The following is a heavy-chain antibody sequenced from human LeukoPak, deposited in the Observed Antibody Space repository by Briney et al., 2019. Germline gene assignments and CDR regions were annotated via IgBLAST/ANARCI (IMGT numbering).Heavy chain of an antibody. J-gene: IGHJ4*02. CDR1: GFTFSSYA. V-gene: IGHV3-20*04. Sequence: GGSLRLSCSASGFTFSSYAMTWVRQAPGKGLEWVSGINWNGGSTFYADSLKGRFTISRDNAKNALYLQMNSLTAEDTALYYCARDRSHGSFDFWGQGTLVTVSS. D-gene: IGHD5-18*01. CDR3: ARDRSHGSFDF. CDR2: INWNGGST.